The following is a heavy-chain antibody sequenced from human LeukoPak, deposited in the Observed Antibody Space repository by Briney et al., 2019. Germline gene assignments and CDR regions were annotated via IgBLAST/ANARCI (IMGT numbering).Heavy chain of an antibody. Sequence: KPSETLSLTCSISGGSISINNFWWGWIRRSPGKAMEWVGSVYYSGSTYYNPSLTRRLTMSVDTSKNQFSLKLTSLTAADTAVYYCARDWPVTGLDFWGQGVLVTVSS. CDR3: ARDWPVTGLDF. D-gene: IGHD1-14*01. CDR2: VYYSGST. V-gene: IGHV4-39*07. CDR1: GGSISINNFW. J-gene: IGHJ4*02.